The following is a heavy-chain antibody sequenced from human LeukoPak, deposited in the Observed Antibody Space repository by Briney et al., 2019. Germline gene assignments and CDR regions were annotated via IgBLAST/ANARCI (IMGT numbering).Heavy chain of an antibody. V-gene: IGHV3-7*01. CDR2: IKQDGSEK. CDR1: GFTFSSYW. Sequence: GGSLRLSCAASGFTFSSYWMSWVRQAPGKGLEWVANIKQDGSEKYYVDSVKGRFTISRDNAKNSLYLQMNSLRAEDTAVYYCAKGIPKDFWSGYYGGSLDVWGKGTTVIVSS. D-gene: IGHD3-3*01. J-gene: IGHJ6*04. CDR3: AKGIPKDFWSGYYGGSLDV.